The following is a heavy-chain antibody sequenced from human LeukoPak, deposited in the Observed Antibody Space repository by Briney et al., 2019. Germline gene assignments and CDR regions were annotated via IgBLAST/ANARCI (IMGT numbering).Heavy chain of an antibody. J-gene: IGHJ4*02. CDR2: MKGDGSHI. CDR3: ARLFGGVTTFDY. D-gene: IGHD2-8*02. V-gene: IGHV3-7*01. CDR1: GFTFSNFW. Sequence: PGGSLRLSCAASGFTFSNFWMSWVRQAPGRGLQWVASMKGDGSHIYYVDSVKGRFTISRDNARNSLYLQMNSLTAEDTAVYYCARLFGGVTTFDYWGQGALVTVSS.